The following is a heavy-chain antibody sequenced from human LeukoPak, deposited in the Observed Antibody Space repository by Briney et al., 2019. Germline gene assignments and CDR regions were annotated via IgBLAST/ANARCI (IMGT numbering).Heavy chain of an antibody. CDR1: GGSIGSGDYY. CDR3: ARGGAARLHFQN. J-gene: IGHJ1*01. Sequence: SETLSLTCTVSGGSIGSGDYYWSWIRQPPGKGLEWIGYIYYSGSTYYNPSLQSRVTISVDTSKNQFSLNLNSVTAADTAVYYCARGGAARLHFQNWGQGTLVTVSS. V-gene: IGHV4-30-4*02. D-gene: IGHD6-6*01. CDR2: IYYSGST.